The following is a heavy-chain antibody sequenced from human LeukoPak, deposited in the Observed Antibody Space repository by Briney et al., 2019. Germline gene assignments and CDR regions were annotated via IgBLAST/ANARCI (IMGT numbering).Heavy chain of an antibody. J-gene: IGHJ4*02. D-gene: IGHD2-2*01. CDR3: ARCKVVPAAIGY. CDR1: GYSISSGYY. CDR2: IYHSGST. V-gene: IGHV4-38-2*01. Sequence: SETLSLTCAVSGYSISSGYYWGWSRQPPGKGLEWIGSIYHSGSTYYNPSLKSRVTISVDTSKNQFSLKLSPVTAADTAVYYCARCKVVPAAIGYWGQGTLVTVSS.